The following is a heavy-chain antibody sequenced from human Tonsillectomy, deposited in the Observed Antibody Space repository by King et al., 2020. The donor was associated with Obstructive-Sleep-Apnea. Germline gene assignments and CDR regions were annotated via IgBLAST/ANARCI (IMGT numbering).Heavy chain of an antibody. Sequence: LQLQESGPGLVKPSETLSLTCTVSGGSVSSGSYYWGWIRQPPGKGLEWIGSLYYSGSTYYNPSLKSRVTMSVDTSKNQFSLKLSSVTAADTAVYYCARVIGLDGSGTFDYWGQGTLVTGSS. CDR2: LYYSGST. J-gene: IGHJ4*02. CDR3: ARVIGLDGSGTFDY. V-gene: IGHV4-39*07. D-gene: IGHD3-10*01. CDR1: GGSVSSGSYY.